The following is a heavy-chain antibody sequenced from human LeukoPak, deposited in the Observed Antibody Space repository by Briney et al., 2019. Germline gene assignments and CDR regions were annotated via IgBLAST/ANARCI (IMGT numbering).Heavy chain of an antibody. V-gene: IGHV3-48*04. CDR1: GFTFSSYS. CDR2: ISSSSSTI. D-gene: IGHD3-22*01. Sequence: PGGSLRLSCAASGFTFSSYSMNWVRQAPGKGLEWVSYISSSSSTIYCADSVKGRFTISRDNAKNSLYLQMNSLRAEDTAVYYCARDSNPDYYDSSGYPPDYWGQGTLVTVSS. J-gene: IGHJ4*02. CDR3: ARDSNPDYYDSSGYPPDY.